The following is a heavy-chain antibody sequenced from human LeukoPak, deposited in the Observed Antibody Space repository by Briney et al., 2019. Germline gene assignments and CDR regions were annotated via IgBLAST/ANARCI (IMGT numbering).Heavy chain of an antibody. D-gene: IGHD5-24*01. V-gene: IGHV3-23*01. Sequence: GGSLRLSCAASGFTFSSYGMSWVRQAPGKGLEWVSAISGSGGSTYYADSVKGRFTISRDNSKNTLYLQMNSLRAEDTAVYYCAKSVLVGDGFGYFDYWGQGTLVTVSS. J-gene: IGHJ4*02. CDR2: ISGSGGST. CDR1: GFTFSSYG. CDR3: AKSVLVGDGFGYFDY.